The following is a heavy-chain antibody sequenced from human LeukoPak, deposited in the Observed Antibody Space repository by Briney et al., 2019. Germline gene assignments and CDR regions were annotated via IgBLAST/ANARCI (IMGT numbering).Heavy chain of an antibody. Sequence: GGSLRLSCAASGFTFSSYAMSWVRQAPGKGLEWVSVIGGSGGSTSYADSVKGRFTVSRDNSKNTLNLQMNSLRAEDTAVYYCTKSKSHSYSSSWQTFDYWGQGTLVTVSS. D-gene: IGHD6-13*01. J-gene: IGHJ4*02. CDR1: GFTFSSYA. CDR2: IGGSGGST. V-gene: IGHV3-23*01. CDR3: TKSKSHSYSSSWQTFDY.